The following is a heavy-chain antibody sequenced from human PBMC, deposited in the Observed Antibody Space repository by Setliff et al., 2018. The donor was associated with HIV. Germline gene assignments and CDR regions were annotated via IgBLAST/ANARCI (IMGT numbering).Heavy chain of an antibody. Sequence: SETLSLTCAVYGGSFSGYYWSWIRQPAGKGLEWIGRIYASGRTNYNPSLKSRVTLSVDTSKNQFSLKVTPVTAADTAVYYCAREIQFSATTYYYYYMDDWGRGTTVTVSS. J-gene: IGHJ6*03. CDR1: GGSFSGYY. V-gene: IGHV4-4*07. CDR2: IYASGRT. D-gene: IGHD5-18*01. CDR3: AREIQFSATTYYYYYMDD.